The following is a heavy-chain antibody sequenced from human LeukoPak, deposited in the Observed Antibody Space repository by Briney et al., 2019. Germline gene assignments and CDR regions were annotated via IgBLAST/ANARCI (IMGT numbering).Heavy chain of an antibody. V-gene: IGHV1-2*05. D-gene: IGHD5-18*01. J-gene: IGHJ5*02. Sequence: ASVKVSCKASGYTFTGYYMHWLRQAPGQGLEWMGRINPNSGGTNYAQKFQGRVTMTRDTSISTAYMELSRLRSDDTDVYYCARDVDTAMVTVFDPWGQGTLVTVSS. CDR1: GYTFTGYY. CDR2: INPNSGGT. CDR3: ARDVDTAMVTVFDP.